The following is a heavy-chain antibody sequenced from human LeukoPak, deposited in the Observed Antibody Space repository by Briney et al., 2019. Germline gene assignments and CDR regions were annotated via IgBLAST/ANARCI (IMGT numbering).Heavy chain of an antibody. Sequence: SETLSLTCTVSGGSISTYYWSWIRQPAGKGLEWIGRIYTSGSTNYNPSLKSRVTMSVDTSKNQFSLKLSSVTAADTAVYFCARGDFSRYDFWSGYIDYWGQGTLVTVSS. CDR3: ARGDFSRYDFWSGYIDY. J-gene: IGHJ4*02. V-gene: IGHV4-4*07. CDR1: GGSISTYY. CDR2: IYTSGST. D-gene: IGHD3-3*01.